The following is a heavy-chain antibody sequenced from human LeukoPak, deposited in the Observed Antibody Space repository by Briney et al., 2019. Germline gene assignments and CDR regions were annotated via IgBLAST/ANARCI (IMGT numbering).Heavy chain of an antibody. CDR2: IYQVVRT. V-gene: IGHV4-39*02. Sequence: SETLSRTGIVAGDSVSSSTYYWGWFRQPPGKALEWIGSIYQVVRTTYNPSLESRVTISVDTSKNHFSLRLTSVTVSDTAMYYCASSLYTTGWYVVYWGQGTLVTVSS. CDR1: GDSVSSSTYY. D-gene: IGHD6-19*01. CDR3: ASSLYTTGWYVVY. J-gene: IGHJ4*02.